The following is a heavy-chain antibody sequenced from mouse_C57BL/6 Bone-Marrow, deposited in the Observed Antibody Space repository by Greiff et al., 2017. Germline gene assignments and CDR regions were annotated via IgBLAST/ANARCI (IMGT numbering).Heavy chain of an antibody. V-gene: IGHV1-64*01. J-gene: IGHJ2*01. D-gene: IGHD1-1*01. CDR1: GYTFTSYW. CDR2: IHPNSGST. CDR3: ARSLFYYYGSSFDS. Sequence: QVQLQQPGAELVKPGASVKLSCKASGYTFTSYWMHWVKQRPGQGLEWIGMIHPNSGSTNYNEKFKSKATLTVDKSSSSAYMQLSILSSEDSAVYYCARSLFYYYGSSFDSWGPGTTLTVSS.